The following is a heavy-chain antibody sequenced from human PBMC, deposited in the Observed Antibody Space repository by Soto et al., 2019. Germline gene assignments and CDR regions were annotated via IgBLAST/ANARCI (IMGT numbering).Heavy chain of an antibody. CDR2: ISGSGGST. J-gene: IGHJ4*02. D-gene: IGHD2-2*01. Sequence: PGGSLRLSCAASGFTFTDYTMSWVRQAPGKGLEWVSAISGSGGSTYYADSVKGRFTISRDNSKNTLYLQMNSLRAEDTAVYYWAKDCGHFEVVPIRWGQGPLVPVS. CDR3: AKDCGHFEVVPIR. V-gene: IGHV3-23*01. CDR1: GFTFTDYT.